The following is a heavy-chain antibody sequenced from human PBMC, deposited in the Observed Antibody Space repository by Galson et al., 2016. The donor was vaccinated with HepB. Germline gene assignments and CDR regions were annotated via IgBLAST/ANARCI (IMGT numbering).Heavy chain of an antibody. CDR2: TYFSGTT. D-gene: IGHD3-9*01. CDR1: SGSISSGGSY. CDR3: ASNLIGPYYFDY. V-gene: IGHV4-31*03. Sequence: TLSLTCTVSSGSISSGGSYWSWIRQHPGKGLEWIGYTYFSGTTSYNPSLKSRVTISLDTSKNRFSLKLTSVTAADTAVYFCASNLIGPYYFDYWGQGTLVTVSS. J-gene: IGHJ4*02.